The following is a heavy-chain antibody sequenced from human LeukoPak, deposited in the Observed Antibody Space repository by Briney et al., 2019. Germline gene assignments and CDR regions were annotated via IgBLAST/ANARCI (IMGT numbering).Heavy chain of an antibody. CDR2: IIPIFGTA. Sequence: SVKVSCKASGGTFSSYAISWVRQAPGQGLEWMGVIIPIFGTANYAQKFQGRVTIPADESTSTAYMELSSLRSEDTAVYYCARDLGYDSSGYYPNYFDYWGQGTLVTVSS. J-gene: IGHJ4*02. CDR3: ARDLGYDSSGYYPNYFDY. D-gene: IGHD3-22*01. V-gene: IGHV1-69*13. CDR1: GGTFSSYA.